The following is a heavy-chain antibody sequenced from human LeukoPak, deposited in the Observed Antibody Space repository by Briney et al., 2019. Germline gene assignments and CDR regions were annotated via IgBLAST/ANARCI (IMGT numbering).Heavy chain of an antibody. V-gene: IGHV3-48*02. Sequence: GGSLRLSCAASGFTFSSYSMNWVRQAPGMGLEWISYITSGSSTIYYADSVKGRFTISRDNAKNSLYLQMNSLKDEDTAVYYCARVPSVYNYFGPWGQGTLVTVSS. CDR2: ITSGSSTI. J-gene: IGHJ5*02. CDR1: GFTFSSYS. CDR3: ARVPSVYNYFGP. D-gene: IGHD5-24*01.